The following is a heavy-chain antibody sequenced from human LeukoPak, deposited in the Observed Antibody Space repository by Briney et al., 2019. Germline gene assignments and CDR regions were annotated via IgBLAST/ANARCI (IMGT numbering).Heavy chain of an antibody. Sequence: PGGSLRLSCAASGFTFSSYAMSWVRQAPGKGLEWVSAISGSGDSTYYADSVKGRFTISRDNSKNTLYLQANSLRAEDTAVYYCARTGDWSYFDYWGQGTLVTVSS. V-gene: IGHV3-23*01. J-gene: IGHJ4*02. D-gene: IGHD2-21*02. CDR3: ARTGDWSYFDY. CDR1: GFTFSSYA. CDR2: ISGSGDST.